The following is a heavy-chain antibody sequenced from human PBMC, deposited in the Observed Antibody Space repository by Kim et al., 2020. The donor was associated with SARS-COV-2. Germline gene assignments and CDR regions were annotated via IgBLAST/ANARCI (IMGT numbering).Heavy chain of an antibody. CDR2: ISSNGGST. J-gene: IGHJ4*02. CDR3: ARGGMDY. V-gene: IGHV3-64*02. CDR1: GFTFSSYA. Sequence: GGSLRLSCAASGFTFSSYAMHWVRQAPGKGPEYVSGISSNGGSTYYADSVKGRFTISRDNSKNTLYLQMGSLRAEDMAVYYCARGGMDYWGQGTLVTVSS.